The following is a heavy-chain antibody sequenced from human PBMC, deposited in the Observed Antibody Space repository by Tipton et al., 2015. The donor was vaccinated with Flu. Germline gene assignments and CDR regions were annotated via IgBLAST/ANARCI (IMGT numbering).Heavy chain of an antibody. CDR2: IYGGGTT. J-gene: IGHJ6*02. Sequence: QLVQSGGGLIQPGGSLRLSCAASGFTVTSSYMSWVRQAPGKGLEWVSVIYGGGTTDYADSVKGRFTISRDKSKNALYLQMSSLRAEDTAVYYCARGPLVPVWPYYYGMDVWGQGTTVTVSS. CDR1: GFTVTSSY. CDR3: ARGPLVPVWPYYYGMDV. V-gene: IGHV3-53*01. D-gene: IGHD2-2*01.